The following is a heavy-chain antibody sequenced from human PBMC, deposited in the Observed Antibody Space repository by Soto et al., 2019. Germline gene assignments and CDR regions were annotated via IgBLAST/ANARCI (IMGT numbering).Heavy chain of an antibody. CDR3: GRLAEAATGHTDFDF. J-gene: IGHJ4*02. D-gene: IGHD2-15*01. Sequence: QLQLQETGPGLVKPSETLSLTCTVSGASIKSSNYFWGWIRQPPGKGLEFVGSIHSSGGTYYNPSLMSRVTVSVDLSNTHFSLSLKSLPATDTAVYYCGRLAEAATGHTDFDFWGQGTLVTVSS. CDR1: GASIKSSNYF. V-gene: IGHV4-39*02. CDR2: IHSSGGT.